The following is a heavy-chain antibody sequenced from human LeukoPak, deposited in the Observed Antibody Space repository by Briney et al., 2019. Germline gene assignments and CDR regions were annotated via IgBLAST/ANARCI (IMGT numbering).Heavy chain of an antibody. CDR2: ISSIGSTI. CDR1: GFTFSTYT. Sequence: GGSLRLSCAASGFTFSTYTMNWVRQAPGKGLEWVSSISSIGSTIYYADSVKGRFTISRDNAKNSLYLQMNSLRAEDTAVYYRARSTQSGYDSDYWGQGTLVTVSS. J-gene: IGHJ4*02. V-gene: IGHV3-48*04. D-gene: IGHD5-12*01. CDR3: ARSTQSGYDSDY.